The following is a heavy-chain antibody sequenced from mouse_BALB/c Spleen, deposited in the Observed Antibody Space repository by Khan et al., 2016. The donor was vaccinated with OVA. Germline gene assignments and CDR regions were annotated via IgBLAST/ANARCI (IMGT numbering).Heavy chain of an antibody. D-gene: IGHD4-1*01. V-gene: IGHV1S136*01. CDR3: ARGNWQSYYFDY. CDR1: GYIFTNYV. Sequence: EVQLQQSGPELVKPGASVKMSCKPSGYIFTNYVLHWVKQKPGQGLEWIGYINPYNGGTKNNEKFKGKATLASDKSSITAYMELSSLTSEDSAVYYCARGNWQSYYFDYWGQGTTLTLSS. CDR2: INPYNGGT. J-gene: IGHJ2*01.